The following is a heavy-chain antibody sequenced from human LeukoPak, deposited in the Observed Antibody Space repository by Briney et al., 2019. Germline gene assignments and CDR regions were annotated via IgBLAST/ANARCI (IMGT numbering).Heavy chain of an antibody. J-gene: IGHJ4*02. D-gene: IGHD3-16*01. CDR2: INHSGST. CDR3: ACRVWY. Sequence: SETLSLTCAVYGGSFSGYYWSCIRQPPGKGLEWIGEINHSGSTNYNPSLKSRVTISVDTSKNQFSLKLSSVTAADTAVYYCACRVWYWGQGTLVTVSS. V-gene: IGHV4-34*01. CDR1: GGSFSGYY.